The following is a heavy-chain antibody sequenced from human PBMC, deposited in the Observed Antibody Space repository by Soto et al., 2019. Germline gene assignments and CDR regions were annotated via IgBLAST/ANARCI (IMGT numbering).Heavy chain of an antibody. J-gene: IGHJ6*02. V-gene: IGHV1-58*01. CDR3: AASLRFLEWLLRPDYGMDV. Sequence: ASVKVSCKASGFTFTSSAVQWVRQARGQRLEWIGWIVVGSGNTNYAQKFQERVTITRDMSTSTAYMELSSLRSEDTAVYYCAASLRFLEWLLRPDYGMDVWGQGTTVTVSS. CDR2: IVVGSGNT. CDR1: GFTFTSSA. D-gene: IGHD3-3*01.